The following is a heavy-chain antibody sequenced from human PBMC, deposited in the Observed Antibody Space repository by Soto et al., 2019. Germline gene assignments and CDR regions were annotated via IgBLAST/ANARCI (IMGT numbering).Heavy chain of an antibody. CDR1: GFTFSDYF. Sequence: PGGSLRLSCAASGFTFSDYFMSWIRQAPGKGLEWVSYISSSSSYTNYADSVKGRFTISRDNAENSLYLQMNSLRAEDTAVYYCAGTPYYYDSSGYPHAFDIWGQGTMVTVSS. J-gene: IGHJ3*02. CDR3: AGTPYYYDSSGYPHAFDI. V-gene: IGHV3-11*06. D-gene: IGHD3-22*01. CDR2: ISSSSSYT.